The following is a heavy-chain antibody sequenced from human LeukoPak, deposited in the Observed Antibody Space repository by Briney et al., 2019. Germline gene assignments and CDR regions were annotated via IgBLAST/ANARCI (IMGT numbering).Heavy chain of an antibody. Sequence: ASVKVSCKASGYTFTSYGISWVRQAPGQGLEWMGWISAYNGNTNYAQKLQGRVTMTTDTSTSTAYMELRSLRSDDTAVYYCARAPTAVVGATGTFDYWGQGTLVTVSS. CDR2: ISAYNGNT. D-gene: IGHD1-26*01. V-gene: IGHV1-18*01. J-gene: IGHJ4*02. CDR1: GYTFTSYG. CDR3: ARAPTAVVGATGTFDY.